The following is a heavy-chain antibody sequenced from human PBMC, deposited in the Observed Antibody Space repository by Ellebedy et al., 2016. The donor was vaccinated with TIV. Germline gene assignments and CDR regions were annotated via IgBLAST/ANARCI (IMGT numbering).Heavy chain of an antibody. CDR1: GFTFSFYS. J-gene: IGHJ4*02. D-gene: IGHD6-19*01. CDR3: VRDIAVAGGI. V-gene: IGHV3-21*01. CDR2: ITSSSSFI. Sequence: GESLKISCAASGFTFSFYSMNWVRQAPGKGLEWVSSITSSSSFIYYADSVKGRFTMPRDNAKNSLFLHMTSLRADDTAVYYCVRDIAVAGGIWGQGTLVTVSS.